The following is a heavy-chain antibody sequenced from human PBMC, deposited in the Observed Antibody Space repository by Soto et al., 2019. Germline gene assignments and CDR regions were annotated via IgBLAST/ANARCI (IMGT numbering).Heavy chain of an antibody. CDR2: MNPNSGNT. Sequence: QVQLVQSGAEVKRAGASERVACKASGYTFTSYDINWVRQATGQGLEWLGWMNPNSGNTGYAQKFQGRITLTRSTSTSTAYMELTSLRSEDTAVYYCARGINWGQGTMVTVSS. CDR1: GYTFTSYD. CDR3: ARGIN. J-gene: IGHJ3*01. V-gene: IGHV1-8*01.